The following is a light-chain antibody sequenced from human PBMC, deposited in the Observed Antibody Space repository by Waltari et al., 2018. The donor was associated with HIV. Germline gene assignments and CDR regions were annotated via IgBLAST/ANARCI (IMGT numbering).Light chain of an antibody. J-gene: IGLJ3*02. CDR3: CSYAGSSNWV. CDR2: EGI. CDR1: SSDVGSYNI. V-gene: IGLV2-23*01. Sequence: QSALTQPASVSGSPGQSITISCTGSSSDVGSYNIVSWYQQTPGKTPKLMIDEGIKRPSGVSNRFAGSKSGNTASLTISGLQAEDEADYYCCSYAGSSNWVFGGGTKVTVL.